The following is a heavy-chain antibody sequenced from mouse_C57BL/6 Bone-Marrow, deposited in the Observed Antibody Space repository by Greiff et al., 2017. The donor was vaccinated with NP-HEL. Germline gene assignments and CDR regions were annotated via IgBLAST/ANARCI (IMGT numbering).Heavy chain of an antibody. CDR1: GYTFTDYY. CDR2: INPNNGGT. V-gene: IGHV1-26*01. J-gene: IGHJ2*01. Sequence: VQLQQSGPELVKPGASVKLSCKASGYTFTDYYMNWVKQSHGKSLEWIGDINPNNGGTSYNQKFKGKATLTVDKSYSTAYMELRSLTSEDSAVYYCASSDYFDYWGQGTTLTVSS. CDR3: ASSDYFDY.